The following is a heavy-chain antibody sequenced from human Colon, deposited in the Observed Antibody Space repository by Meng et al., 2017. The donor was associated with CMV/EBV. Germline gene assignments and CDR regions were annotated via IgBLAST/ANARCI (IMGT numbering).Heavy chain of an antibody. Sequence: GGSLRLSCITSGFTFGDYGLSWVRQAPGKGLEWVAFIRYDGAVTYYADSVKGRFTISRDNSRNTLHLQINGLRADDTAVYYCAKTTDSTLLYYYYGMDVWGQGTTVTVSS. CDR1: GFTFGDYG. J-gene: IGHJ6*02. CDR2: IRYDGAVT. V-gene: IGHV3-30*02. CDR3: AKTTDSTLLYYYYGMDV. D-gene: IGHD6-13*01.